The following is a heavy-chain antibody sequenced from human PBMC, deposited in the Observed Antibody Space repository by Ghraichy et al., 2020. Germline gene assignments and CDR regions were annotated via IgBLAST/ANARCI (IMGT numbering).Heavy chain of an antibody. J-gene: IGHJ6*02. CDR3: ARVLYPSYYYGIDV. V-gene: IGHV3-48*01. CDR2: ISNSGAII. D-gene: IGHD2-2*01. CDR1: GFTFKDYA. Sequence: GGSLRLSCAVSGFTFKDYAMNWVRQAPGKGLEWISFISNSGAIIHYAASVKGRFTISRDNANDSLRLEMNSLRAEDTAVYYCARVLYPSYYYGIDVWGQGTTVIVSS.